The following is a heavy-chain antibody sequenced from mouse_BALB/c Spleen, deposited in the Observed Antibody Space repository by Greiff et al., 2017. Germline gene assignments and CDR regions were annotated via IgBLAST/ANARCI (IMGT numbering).Heavy chain of an antibody. CDR1: GFTFSSYA. CDR3: ARGRAWFAY. CDR2: ISSGGST. J-gene: IGHJ3*01. V-gene: IGHV5-6-5*01. Sequence: EVHLVESGGGLVKPGGSLKLSCAASGFTFSSYAMSWVRQTPEKRLEWVASISSGGSTYYPDSVKGRFTISRDNARNILYLQMSSLRSADTAMYYCARGRAWFAYWGQGTLVTVSA.